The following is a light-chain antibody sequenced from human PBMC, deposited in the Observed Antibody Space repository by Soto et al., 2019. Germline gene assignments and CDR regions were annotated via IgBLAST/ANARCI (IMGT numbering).Light chain of an antibody. CDR2: KAS. V-gene: IGKV1-5*03. CDR1: QTISIW. CDR3: QHYNSYSEA. J-gene: IGKJ1*01. Sequence: DIQMTPSRSTLSGSVGDRVTITCRASQTISIWLAWYQQKPGKAPKLLIYKASTLKSGVPSRFSGSGSGTEFTLTISCLQSEDFATYYCQHYNSYSEAFGQGTKVDIK.